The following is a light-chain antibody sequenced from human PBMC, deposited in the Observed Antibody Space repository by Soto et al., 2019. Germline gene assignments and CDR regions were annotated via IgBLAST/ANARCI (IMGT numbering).Light chain of an antibody. CDR3: QQYNNWPPWT. J-gene: IGKJ1*01. Sequence: EIVMTQSPATLSVSPGERATLSCRASQSVSNHLAWYQQKAGQAPRLLIYGASTRATGIPARFSGSGSGTEFTLTISSLQSEDFAVYYCQQYNNWPPWTFGQGTKVEIK. CDR2: GAS. V-gene: IGKV3-15*01. CDR1: QSVSNH.